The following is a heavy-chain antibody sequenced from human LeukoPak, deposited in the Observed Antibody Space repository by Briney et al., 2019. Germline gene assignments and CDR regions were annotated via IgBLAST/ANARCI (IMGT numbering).Heavy chain of an antibody. V-gene: IGHV4-4*07. CDR3: ALWGYFDSSGRHF. Sequence: SETLSLTCTVSGDSISSYYWSWIRQPAGKGLEWIGRIYTSGSTNYNPSLKSRVTIPVDTSKNQFSLNLNSVTAADTAVYYCALWGYFDSSGRHFWGQGTLVTVSS. CDR1: GDSISSYY. J-gene: IGHJ4*02. D-gene: IGHD3-22*01. CDR2: IYTSGST.